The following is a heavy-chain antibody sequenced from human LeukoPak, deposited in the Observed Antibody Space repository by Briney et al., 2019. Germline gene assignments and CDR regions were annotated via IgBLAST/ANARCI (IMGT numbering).Heavy chain of an antibody. D-gene: IGHD3-22*01. Sequence: PGGSLRLSCAASGFTFSSYAMTWVRQAPGKGLEWVSAISGSGGSTYYADSVKGRFTIPRNNSKNTLYLQMNSLRAEDTAVYYCAKRWYYYDSSGPNGAAFDIWGQGTMVTVSS. CDR1: GFTFSSYA. J-gene: IGHJ3*02. CDR2: ISGSGGST. CDR3: AKRWYYYDSSGPNGAAFDI. V-gene: IGHV3-23*01.